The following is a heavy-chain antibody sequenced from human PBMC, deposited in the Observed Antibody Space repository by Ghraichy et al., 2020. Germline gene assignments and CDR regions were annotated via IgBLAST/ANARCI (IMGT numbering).Heavy chain of an antibody. Sequence: SCAASGFTFSTYSMHWVRQAPGKGLEWVAVISYDGISKYYADSVKRRFTISRDNSKNTLFLQMNSLRAEDTAVYYCARDIKSSSWSYYYYAMDVWGHGTTVTVSS. D-gene: IGHD6-13*01. CDR3: ARDIKSSSWSYYYYAMDV. J-gene: IGHJ6*02. CDR1: GFTFSTYS. CDR2: ISYDGISK. V-gene: IGHV3-30-3*01.